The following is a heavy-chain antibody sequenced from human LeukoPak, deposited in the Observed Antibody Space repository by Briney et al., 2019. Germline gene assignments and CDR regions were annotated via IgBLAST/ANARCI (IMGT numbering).Heavy chain of an antibody. J-gene: IGHJ4*02. CDR1: GGSISSSSYY. D-gene: IGHD3-22*01. V-gene: IGHV4-39*01. CDR3: ARRSYYDSSGYYYVETFDY. Sequence: NTSQTLSLTRTVSGGSISSSSYYWGWIRQPPGKGLEWIGSIYYSGSTYYNPSLKSRVTISVDTSKNQFSLKLSSVTAADTAVYYCARRSYYDSSGYYYVETFDYWGQGTLVTVSS. CDR2: IYYSGST.